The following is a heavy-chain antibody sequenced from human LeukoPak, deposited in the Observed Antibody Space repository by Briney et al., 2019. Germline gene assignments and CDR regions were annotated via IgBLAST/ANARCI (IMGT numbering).Heavy chain of an antibody. D-gene: IGHD3-22*01. CDR3: ARSGSTGYSLDY. J-gene: IGHJ4*02. CDR1: GYTFTGYY. CDR2: INPNSGGT. V-gene: IGHV1-2*02. Sequence: ASVKVSCKASGYTFTGYYMHWVRQAPGQGLEWMGWINPNSGGTNYAQKFQGRVTMTRGTSTRTAYMELSRLRSDDTAVYFCARSGSTGYSLDYWGQGTLVTVSS.